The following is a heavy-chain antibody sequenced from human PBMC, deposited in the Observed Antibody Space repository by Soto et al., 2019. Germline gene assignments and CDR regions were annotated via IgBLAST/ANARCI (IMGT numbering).Heavy chain of an antibody. CDR2: ISGSGGST. J-gene: IGHJ4*02. Sequence: PGGSVRLSCAASGVTFSSYAMSWVRQAPGKGLEWVSAISGSGGSTYYADSVKGRFTISRDNSKNTLYLQMNSLRAEDTAVYYCAKDTSYSNYHYWGQGTLVTVSS. D-gene: IGHD4-4*01. CDR1: GVTFSSYA. V-gene: IGHV3-23*01. CDR3: AKDTSYSNYHY.